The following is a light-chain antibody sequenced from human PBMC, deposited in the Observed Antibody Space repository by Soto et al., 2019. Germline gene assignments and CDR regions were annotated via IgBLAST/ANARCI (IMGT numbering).Light chain of an antibody. J-gene: IGKJ1*01. CDR3: QQRLNWPPG. CDR1: QSVTNY. V-gene: IGKV3-11*01. CDR2: DAS. Sequence: EIFLTQSPATLSLSPGERATLTCRASQSVTNYIAWYQQRPGQAPRLLIYDASNRATGVPARFSGSRSGTDFTLTISDLEPADFGLYYCQQRLNWPPGFGQGTKVEIK.